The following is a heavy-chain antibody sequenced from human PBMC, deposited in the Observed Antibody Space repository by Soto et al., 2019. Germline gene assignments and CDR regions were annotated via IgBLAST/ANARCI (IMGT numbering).Heavy chain of an antibody. V-gene: IGHV3-23*01. D-gene: IGHD4-17*01. CDR1: GFSFSTYG. CDR3: AKWNGYGDV. CDR2: VSGGSSVT. Sequence: EMQLLESGGGLVQPGGSLRLSCAVSGFSFSTYGVTWVRQAPGKGLEWVCGVSGGSSVTHYADSVKGRFTITGDDSKKTVYLQMHSLRGEDTAVYYCAKWNGYGDVWGQGTLVTVSS. J-gene: IGHJ4*02.